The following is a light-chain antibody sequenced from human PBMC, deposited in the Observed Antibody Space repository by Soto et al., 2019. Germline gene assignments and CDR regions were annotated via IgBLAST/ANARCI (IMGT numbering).Light chain of an antibody. CDR2: AAS. CDR1: QSNNSF. J-gene: IGKJ2*01. CDR3: QQLNDRRFS. V-gene: IGKV1-9*01. Sequence: IQLTQSPSSLSASVGDRVTISCRASQSNNSFVAWYQQKSGKAPKLLIYAASTLQSGVPSRFSGSGSGTDFTLTISSLQPEDFATYYCQQLNDRRFSFGQGTKLDIK.